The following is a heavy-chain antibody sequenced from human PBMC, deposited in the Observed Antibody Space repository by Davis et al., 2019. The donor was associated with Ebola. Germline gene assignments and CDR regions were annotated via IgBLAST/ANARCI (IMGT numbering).Heavy chain of an antibody. CDR3: ARGVGYSSSSVYYYYGMDV. V-gene: IGHV4-34*01. D-gene: IGHD6-6*01. J-gene: IGHJ6*02. CDR2: INHSGST. CDR1: GGSFSGYY. Sequence: PSETLSLTCAVYGGSFSGYYWSWIRQPPGKGLEWIGEINHSGSTNYNPSFKSRVTISVDTSKNQFSLKLSSVTAADTAVYYCARGVGYSSSSVYYYYGMDVWGQGTTVTVSS.